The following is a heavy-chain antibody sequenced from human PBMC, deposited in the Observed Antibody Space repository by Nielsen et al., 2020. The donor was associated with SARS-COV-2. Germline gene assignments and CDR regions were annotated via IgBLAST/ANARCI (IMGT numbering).Heavy chain of an antibody. D-gene: IGHD1-26*01. CDR3: ARDSRRSYYAAFDI. CDR2: IYYSGST. CDR1: GGSISSGDYY. J-gene: IGHJ3*02. V-gene: IGHV4-30-4*01. Sequence: SETLSLTCTVSGGSISSGDYYWSWIRQPPGKGLEWIGYIYYSGSTYYNPSLKSRVTISVDTSKNQFSLKLSSVTAADTAVYYCARDSRRSYYAAFDIWGQGTMVTVSS.